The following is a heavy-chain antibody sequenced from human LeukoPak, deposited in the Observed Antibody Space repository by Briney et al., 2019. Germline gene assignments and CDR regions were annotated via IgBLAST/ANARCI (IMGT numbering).Heavy chain of an antibody. CDR2: IYSGGST. Sequence: PGGSLRLSCAASGFTVSSNYMNWVRQAPGKGLEGVSIIYSGGSTFYADSVKGRFTISRDNAENSLYLQMNSLRAEDTAVYYCARDGRPDSYFDYWGQGTLVTVSS. D-gene: IGHD6-6*01. J-gene: IGHJ4*02. CDR3: ARDGRPDSYFDY. CDR1: GFTVSSNY. V-gene: IGHV3-66*01.